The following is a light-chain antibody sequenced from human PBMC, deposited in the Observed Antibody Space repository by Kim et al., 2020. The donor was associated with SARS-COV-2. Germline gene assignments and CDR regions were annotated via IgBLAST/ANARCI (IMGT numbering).Light chain of an antibody. Sequence: YPGERAPLSCRASQSISSNNLAWYQQKPGQAPRLLIFGASGKATGIPDRFSGSGSGTDFTLTISGLEPEDSAVYYCHQFGSVPDTFGGGTKVDIK. CDR2: GAS. J-gene: IGKJ4*01. CDR1: QSISSNN. V-gene: IGKV3-20*01. CDR3: HQFGSVPDT.